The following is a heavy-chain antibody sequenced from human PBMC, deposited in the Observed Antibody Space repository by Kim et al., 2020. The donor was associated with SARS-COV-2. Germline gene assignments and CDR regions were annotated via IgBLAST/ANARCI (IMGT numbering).Heavy chain of an antibody. D-gene: IGHD4-17*01. V-gene: IGHV4-34*01. CDR1: GGSFSGYY. Sequence: SETLSLTCAVYGGSFSGYYWSWIRQPPGKGLEWIGEINHSGSTNYNPSLKSRVTISVDTSKNQFSLKLSSVTAADTAVYYCALRGTVTTPEVQLDPWGQGTLVTVSS. CDR3: ALRGTVTTPEVQLDP. J-gene: IGHJ5*02. CDR2: INHSGST.